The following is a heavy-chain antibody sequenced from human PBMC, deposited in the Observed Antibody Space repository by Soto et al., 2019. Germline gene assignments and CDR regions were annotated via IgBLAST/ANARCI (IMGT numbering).Heavy chain of an antibody. CDR3: ARASGTTASPYSLDKYYFDY. CDR1: GFTFDDYG. V-gene: IGHV3-20*04. CDR2: INWNGGST. D-gene: IGHD1-7*01. Sequence: GGSLRLSCAASGFTFDDYGMSWVRQAPGKGLEWVSGINWNGGSTGYADSVKGRFTISRDNAKNSLYLQMNSLRAEDTALYYCARASGTTASPYSLDKYYFDYWGQGTLVTVSS. J-gene: IGHJ4*02.